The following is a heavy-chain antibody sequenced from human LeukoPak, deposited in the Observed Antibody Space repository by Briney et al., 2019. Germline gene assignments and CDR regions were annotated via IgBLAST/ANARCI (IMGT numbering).Heavy chain of an antibody. CDR1: GFTFSSYG. J-gene: IGHJ6*02. Sequence: GRSLRLSCAASGFTFSSYGMHWVRQAPGKGREGVAVIWYDGSNKYYADSVKGRFTISRDNSKNTLYLQMNSLRAEDTAVYYCASVGQSTVYYDSSGYHSTQNHGMDVWGQGTTVTVSS. CDR2: IWYDGSNK. V-gene: IGHV3-33*01. CDR3: ASVGQSTVYYDSSGYHSTQNHGMDV. D-gene: IGHD3-22*01.